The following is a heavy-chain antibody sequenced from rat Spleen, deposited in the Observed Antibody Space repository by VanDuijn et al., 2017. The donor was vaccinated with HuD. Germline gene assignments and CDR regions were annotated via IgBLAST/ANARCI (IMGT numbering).Heavy chain of an antibody. J-gene: IGHJ3*01. CDR1: GFTFSDYY. D-gene: IGHD1-5*01. V-gene: IGHV5-25*01. CDR2: ISTGGGNT. CDR3: ARRNIGTTWFGY. Sequence: EVQLVESDGGLVQPGRSLKLSCAASGFTFSDYYMAWVRQAPTKGLEWVASISTGGGNTYYRDSVKGRFTISRDNSKSTLYLQMDSLRSEDTATYYCARRNIGTTWFGYWGQGTLVTVSS.